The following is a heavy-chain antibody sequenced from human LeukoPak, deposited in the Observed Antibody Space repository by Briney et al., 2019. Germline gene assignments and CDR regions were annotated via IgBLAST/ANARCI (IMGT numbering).Heavy chain of an antibody. J-gene: IGHJ3*02. Sequence: GGSLRLSCAASGFTYSTYAMSWVRQAPGKGLEWVSGISGSGGSTYYADSVKGRFTISRDNSKNTLYLQMSSLRAGDTAVYYCAKGQVAVAGMDAFDIWGQGTMVTVSS. V-gene: IGHV3-23*01. CDR1: GFTYSTYA. CDR3: AKGQVAVAGMDAFDI. CDR2: ISGSGGST. D-gene: IGHD6-19*01.